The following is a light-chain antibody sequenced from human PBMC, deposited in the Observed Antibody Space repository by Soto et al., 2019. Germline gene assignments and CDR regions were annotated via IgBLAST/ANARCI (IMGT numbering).Light chain of an antibody. Sequence: EIVLTQSPATLSLSPGERATLSCRASQSVSSYLAWYQQKPGQAPRLLIYGASSRATGIPDRFSGSGSGTDFTLSVSGLEPEDFAVYYCQQYGGSSRTFGLGTKVDI. V-gene: IGKV3-20*01. CDR1: QSVSSY. J-gene: IGKJ1*01. CDR3: QQYGGSSRT. CDR2: GAS.